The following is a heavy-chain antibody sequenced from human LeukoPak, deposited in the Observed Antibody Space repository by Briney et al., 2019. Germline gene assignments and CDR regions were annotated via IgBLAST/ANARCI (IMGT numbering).Heavy chain of an antibody. CDR2: IHNNGTT. CDR3: ARGAGWYNY. D-gene: IGHD6-19*01. CDR1: GGSISSYY. Sequence: SETLSLTCTVSGGSISSYYRSWIRQPPGKGLEWIGYIHNNGTTSYNHPLKSRVTIFEDTSRNHFSLKLTSVTAADTAVYYCARGAGWYNYWGQGTLVTVSS. V-gene: IGHV4-59*01. J-gene: IGHJ4*02.